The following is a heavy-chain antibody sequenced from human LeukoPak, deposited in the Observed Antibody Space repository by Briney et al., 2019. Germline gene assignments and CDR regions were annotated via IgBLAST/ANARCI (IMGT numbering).Heavy chain of an antibody. CDR2: ISGGGGST. D-gene: IGHD1-7*01. J-gene: IGHJ4*02. Sequence: GGSLRLSCAASGFTFSSYAMSWVRQAPGKGLEWVSAISGGGGSTYYADSVKGRFTISRDNSKNTLYLQMSSLRAEDTAVYYCVKDGGYNWNYVSWGQGTLVTVSS. CDR1: GFTFSSYA. CDR3: VKDGGYNWNYVS. V-gene: IGHV3-23*01.